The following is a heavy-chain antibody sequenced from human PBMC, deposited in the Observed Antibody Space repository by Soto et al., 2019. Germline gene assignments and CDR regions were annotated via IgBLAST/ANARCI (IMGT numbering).Heavy chain of an antibody. V-gene: IGHV4-59*01. CDR2: IYYSGST. Sequence: PSETLSLTCTVSGGSISSYYWSRIRQPPGKGLEWIGYIYYSGSTNYNPSLKSRVTISVDTSKNQFSLKLSSVTAADTAVYYCARDRTGGATDYWGQGTLVTVSS. CDR3: ARDRTGGATDY. CDR1: GGSISSYY. J-gene: IGHJ4*02. D-gene: IGHD1-26*01.